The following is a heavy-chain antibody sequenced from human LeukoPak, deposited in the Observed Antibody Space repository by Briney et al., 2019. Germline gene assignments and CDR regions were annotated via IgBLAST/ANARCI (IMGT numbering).Heavy chain of an antibody. V-gene: IGHV1-2*02. D-gene: IGHD6-19*01. CDR1: GYTFTGYY. Sequence: ASVKLSCTASGYTFTGYYIHWVRQAPGQGLEWMGWINPNSGGTDSAQKFQGRVTMTRDTSLSTVYMELNRLRSDETAIYYCTRIGSPSIAVAASWDHWGQGTLVTVSS. J-gene: IGHJ4*02. CDR3: TRIGSPSIAVAASWDH. CDR2: INPNSGGT.